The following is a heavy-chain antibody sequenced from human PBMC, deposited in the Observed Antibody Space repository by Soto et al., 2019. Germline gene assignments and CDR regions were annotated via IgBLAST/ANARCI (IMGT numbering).Heavy chain of an antibody. V-gene: IGHV3-30-3*01. CDR1: GFTFRNHA. D-gene: IGHD2-15*01. J-gene: IGHJ6*02. Sequence: GGPLRLSCAASGFTFRNHAMHWVRQAPGKGLECLAVIAYDGSNAFYRDSVKGRFTISRDNSKNTLYLQMNSLRSEDTGVYYCARGDREDILVVVGARPGEYGIDIWGQGTTVTVSS. CDR3: ARGDREDILVVVGARPGEYGIDI. CDR2: IAYDGSNA.